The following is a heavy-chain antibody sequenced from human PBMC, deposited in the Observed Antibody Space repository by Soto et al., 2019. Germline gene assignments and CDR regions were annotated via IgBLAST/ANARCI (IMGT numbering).Heavy chain of an antibody. V-gene: IGHV4-34*01. CDR1: GGSFSGYY. J-gene: IGHJ4*02. D-gene: IGHD3-10*01. Sequence: QVQLQQWGAGLLKPSETLSLTCAVYGGSFSGYYWTWFRQPPGKGLEWIGEISPSVTTKYIPSLKSRVTISADTSQNQFSLKVTSVTAADTAVYYCVTSLWFGTQPEIWGQGALVTVSS. CDR2: ISPSVTT. CDR3: VTSLWFGTQPEI.